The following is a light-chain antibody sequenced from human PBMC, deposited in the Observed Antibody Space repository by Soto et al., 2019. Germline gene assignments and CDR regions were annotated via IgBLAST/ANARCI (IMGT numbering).Light chain of an antibody. Sequence: EIGMTQSAGTLSLCPGEGDNLXCRASQSLNSQIAWYQHNAGEARRLLISRSSTRAHGSPARFSGSGSATEFTRTISSLQSEDFAVYYGQQYNNWPRTFGQGTKVDIK. CDR1: QSLNSQ. CDR3: QQYNNWPRT. J-gene: IGKJ1*01. V-gene: IGKV3-15*01. CDR2: RSS.